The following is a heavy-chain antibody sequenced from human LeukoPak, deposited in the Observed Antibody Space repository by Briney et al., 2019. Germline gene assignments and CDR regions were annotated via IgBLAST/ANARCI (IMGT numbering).Heavy chain of an antibody. Sequence: GRSLRLSCAASGFTFSSYGMHWVRQAPGKGLEWVTVISYDGSNKYYADSVKGRFTISRDNSKNTLYLQMNSLRAEDTAVYYCAKDERQLWLRSAFDIWGRGTMVTVSS. CDR1: GFTFSSYG. D-gene: IGHD5-18*01. V-gene: IGHV3-30*18. J-gene: IGHJ3*02. CDR2: ISYDGSNK. CDR3: AKDERQLWLRSAFDI.